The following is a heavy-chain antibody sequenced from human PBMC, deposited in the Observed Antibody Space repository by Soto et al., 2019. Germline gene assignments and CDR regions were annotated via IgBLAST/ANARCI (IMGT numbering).Heavy chain of an antibody. Sequence: GGSLRLSCAASGFTLSDYWMHWVRQVPGKGLLWVSRISVDGGDTTYADSVKGRFTISRDNAKNTLYLQMDTLRAEDTAVYYCARGRVKVRGALPYGMDVWGQGTTVTVSS. V-gene: IGHV3-74*01. D-gene: IGHD3-10*01. CDR3: ARGRVKVRGALPYGMDV. J-gene: IGHJ6*02. CDR1: GFTLSDYW. CDR2: ISVDGGDT.